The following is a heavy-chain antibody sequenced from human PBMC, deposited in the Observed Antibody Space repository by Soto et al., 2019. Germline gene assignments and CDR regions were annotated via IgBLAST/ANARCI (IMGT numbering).Heavy chain of an antibody. J-gene: IGHJ3*02. CDR3: PSLQFDSRSLVPHAFHI. Sequence: GEALKVSCXGSGDSFNNYWIVWVRQMAGKGLEWMAMMHPGDSDARYSPFFQVHFTISGEKSISTAYLQWNSLKAADSAIYYCPSLQFDSRSLVPHAFHIWRRGPVVTVS. D-gene: IGHD6-6*01. V-gene: IGHV5-51*01. CDR2: MHPGDSDA. CDR1: GDSFNNYW.